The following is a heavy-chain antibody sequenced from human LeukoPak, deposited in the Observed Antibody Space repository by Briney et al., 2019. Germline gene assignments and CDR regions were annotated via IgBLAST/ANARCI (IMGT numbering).Heavy chain of an antibody. CDR3: ARIQSRIIAARPGNPAFDY. V-gene: IGHV1-18*01. D-gene: IGHD6-6*01. CDR2: ISAYNGNT. CDR1: GYTXTSYG. Sequence: ASVKVSCKASGYTXTSYGISWVRQAPGQGLEWMGWISAYNGNTNYAQKLQGRVTMTTDTSTSTVYMELKSLRSDDTAVYYCARIQSRIIAARPGNPAFDYWGRGTLVTVSS. J-gene: IGHJ4*02.